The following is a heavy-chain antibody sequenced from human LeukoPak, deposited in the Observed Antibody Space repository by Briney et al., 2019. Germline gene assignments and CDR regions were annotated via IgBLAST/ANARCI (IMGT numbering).Heavy chain of an antibody. CDR1: GGTFSSYA. V-gene: IGHV1-69*04. D-gene: IGHD5-18*01. CDR3: AREIKTAMVGPLPDY. Sequence: ASVKVSCKASGGTFSSYAISWVRQAPGQRLEWMGRIIPILGIANYAQKFQGRVTITADKSTSTAYMELSSLRSEDTAVYYCAREIKTAMVGPLPDYWGQGTLVTVSS. J-gene: IGHJ4*02. CDR2: IIPILGIA.